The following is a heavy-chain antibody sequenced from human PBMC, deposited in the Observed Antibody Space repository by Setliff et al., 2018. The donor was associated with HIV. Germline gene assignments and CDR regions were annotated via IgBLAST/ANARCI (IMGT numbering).Heavy chain of an antibody. Sequence: PSETLSLTCTVSGGSISSGSDYWSWIRQPAGKGLVWIGQIHSSGTTNYNPSLKSRVTISIDTSKHQFSLKLSSGTAADTAVYYCARVRADYKVGSMDVWGKGTTVTVSS. V-gene: IGHV4-61*10. CDR2: IHSSGTT. CDR1: GGSISSGSDY. J-gene: IGHJ6*04. D-gene: IGHD3-10*01. CDR3: ARVRADYKVGSMDV.